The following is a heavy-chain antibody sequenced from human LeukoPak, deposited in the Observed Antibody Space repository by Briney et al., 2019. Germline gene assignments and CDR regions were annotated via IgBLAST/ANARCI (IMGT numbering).Heavy chain of an antibody. D-gene: IGHD3-3*01. CDR1: VGSISSHY. J-gene: IGHJ6*03. CDR2: IYYSGST. Sequence: SETLSLTCTVSVGSISSHYWSWIRQPPGKGLEWSGYIYYSGSTNYNASLKSRVTISVDTSKNQFSLKLSSVTAADTAVYYCARGRNDYDFWSGYSAYYYYMDVWGKGTTVTVSS. CDR3: ARGRNDYDFWSGYSAYYYYMDV. V-gene: IGHV4-59*11.